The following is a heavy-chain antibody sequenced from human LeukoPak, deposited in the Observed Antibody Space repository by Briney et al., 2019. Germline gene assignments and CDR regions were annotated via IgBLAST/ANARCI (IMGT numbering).Heavy chain of an antibody. CDR1: DGSIRTYY. Sequence: PSETLSLTCSVSDGSIRTYYWSWIRQSPGQGLEWIGNIYYRGDINYNPSLKSRVIISIDTSKNQFSPKVTSLTAADTAVYYCATNKDWAEADWGQGTLVIVSS. CDR2: IYYRGDI. J-gene: IGHJ4*02. D-gene: IGHD3/OR15-3a*01. CDR3: ATNKDWAEAD. V-gene: IGHV4-59*03.